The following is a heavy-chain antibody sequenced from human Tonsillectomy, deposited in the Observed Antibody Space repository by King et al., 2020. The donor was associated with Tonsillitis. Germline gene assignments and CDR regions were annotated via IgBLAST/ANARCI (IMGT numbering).Heavy chain of an antibody. CDR3: ARNEYFYHSSGFYYIDYFDS. CDR2: ILGSGCGS. V-gene: IGHV3-23*04. J-gene: IGHJ4*02. CDR1: VFTFCTPA. Sequence: VQLVESGGGLVQPGGSLRLFCAASVFTFCTPAMSWVRQAPGEGLEWVSAILGSGCGSSYADAVKGRFTSPRAISKKTLYLPMNSPRTDDTAVYYCARNEYFYHSSGFYYIDYFDSWGQGTLLTVSS. D-gene: IGHD3-22*01.